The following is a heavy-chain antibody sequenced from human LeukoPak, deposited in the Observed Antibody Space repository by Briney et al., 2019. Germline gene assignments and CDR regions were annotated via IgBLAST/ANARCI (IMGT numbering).Heavy chain of an antibody. J-gene: IGHJ5*02. D-gene: IGHD3-16*02. CDR2: IYNDGGT. CDR3: AGRQGSYPHNYFDP. Sequence: GGSLRLSCAASGFTVSSNYMSWVRQAPGKGLEWVSVIYNDGGTYYADSVKGRFTISRDNSKNTLYLQMNSLTAEDTAVYYCAGRQGSYPHNYFDPWGQGTLVTVSS. CDR1: GFTVSSNY. V-gene: IGHV3-53*01.